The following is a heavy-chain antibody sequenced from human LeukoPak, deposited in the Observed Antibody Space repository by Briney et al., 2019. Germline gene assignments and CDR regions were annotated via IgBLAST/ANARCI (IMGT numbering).Heavy chain of an antibody. J-gene: IGHJ6*02. V-gene: IGHV3-30*04. CDR2: ISYDGSNK. CDR1: GLTFSSYA. CDR3: ATETTGTTWSYGMDV. Sequence: PGGSLRLSCAASGLTFSSYAMHWVRQAPGKGLEWVAAISYDGSNKYYADSMKGRFTISRDNSKNTVNLQMNSLRAEDTAMYYCATETTGTTWSYGMDVWGQGTTVTVSS. D-gene: IGHD1-1*01.